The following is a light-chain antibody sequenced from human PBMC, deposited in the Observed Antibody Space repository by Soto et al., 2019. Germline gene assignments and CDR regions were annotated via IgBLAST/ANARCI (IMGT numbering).Light chain of an antibody. Sequence: EIVLTQSPGTLSLSPGERATLSCRASQSVSNNYLAWYQQKPGQAPRLLIYGASSRATGIPDRFSGSGSGTDFTLTISRLEPEDFAVYHCQQYGSSYTFGQGTKLEIK. J-gene: IGKJ2*01. CDR3: QQYGSSYT. CDR1: QSVSNNY. CDR2: GAS. V-gene: IGKV3-20*01.